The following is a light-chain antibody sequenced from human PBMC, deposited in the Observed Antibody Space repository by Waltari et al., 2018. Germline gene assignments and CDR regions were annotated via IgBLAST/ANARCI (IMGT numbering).Light chain of an antibody. CDR3: RERSNWPSWT. Sequence: EIVLTQSPATLSLSPGERATLSCRASQSVSRYLAWYQQKSGQAPRLLIYDTSNRATGIPARFSGSGSGTDFILTINSVEAEDFAVYYCRERSNWPSWTFGQGTKVEIK. CDR1: QSVSRY. J-gene: IGKJ1*01. CDR2: DTS. V-gene: IGKV3-11*01.